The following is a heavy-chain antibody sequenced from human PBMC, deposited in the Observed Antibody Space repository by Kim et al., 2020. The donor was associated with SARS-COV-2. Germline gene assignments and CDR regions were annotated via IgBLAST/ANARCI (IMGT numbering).Heavy chain of an antibody. CDR1: GFTFGDYA. V-gene: IGHV3-49*04. Sequence: GGSLRLSCTASGFTFGDYAMSWVRQAPGKGLEWVGFSRSKAYGGTTEYAASVKGRFTISRDDSKSIAYLQMNSLKTEDTAVYYCTRAHNIGRWAYYYYYYMDVWGKGTTVTVS. CDR3: TRAHNIGRWAYYYYYYMDV. CDR2: SRSKAYGGTT. D-gene: IGHD5-12*01. J-gene: IGHJ6*03.